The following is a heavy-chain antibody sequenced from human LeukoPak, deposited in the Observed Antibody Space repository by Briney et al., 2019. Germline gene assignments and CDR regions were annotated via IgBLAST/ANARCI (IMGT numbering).Heavy chain of an antibody. V-gene: IGHV4-34*01. Sequence: PSETLSLTCAVYSGSFSGYYWSWIRQPPGKGLEWIGYIYYSGRTYYNPSLKSRVTISLDRSKNQFSLKVSSVTAADTAVYFCARGYGDNSGAFDIWGQGTLVTVSS. CDR1: SGSFSGYY. CDR3: ARGYGDNSGAFDI. J-gene: IGHJ3*02. CDR2: IYYSGRT. D-gene: IGHD4-23*01.